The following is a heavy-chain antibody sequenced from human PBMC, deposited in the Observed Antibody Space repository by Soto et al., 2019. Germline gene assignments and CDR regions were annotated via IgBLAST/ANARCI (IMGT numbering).Heavy chain of an antibody. CDR2: IIPIFGTA. D-gene: IGHD1-20*01. Sequence: QVQLVQSGAEVKKPGSSVKVSCKASGGTFSSYAISWVRQAPGQGLEWMGGIIPIFGTANYAQKFQGRVTITADESTSTAYMELRSLRSEDTAVSYCARVDRRLRIPGTLGAFAPWGQGTLVTVSS. CDR1: GGTFSSYA. CDR3: ARVDRRLRIPGTLGAFAP. J-gene: IGHJ5*02. V-gene: IGHV1-69*12.